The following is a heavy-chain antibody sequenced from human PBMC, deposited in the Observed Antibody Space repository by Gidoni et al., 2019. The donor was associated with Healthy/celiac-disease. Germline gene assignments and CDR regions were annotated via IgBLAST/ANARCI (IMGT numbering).Heavy chain of an antibody. CDR2: TYYRSKWYN. Sequence: QVQLQQSGPGLVKPSQTLSLTCAISGDSVSSNSAAWNWIRQSPSRGLEWLGRTYYRSKWYNDYAVSVKSRITINPDTSKNQFSLQLNSVTPEDTAVYYCARELWYYYDSSGYTPDYYYYGMDVWGQGTTVTVSS. CDR1: GDSVSSNSAA. CDR3: ARELWYYYDSSGYTPDYYYYGMDV. V-gene: IGHV6-1*01. D-gene: IGHD3-22*01. J-gene: IGHJ6*02.